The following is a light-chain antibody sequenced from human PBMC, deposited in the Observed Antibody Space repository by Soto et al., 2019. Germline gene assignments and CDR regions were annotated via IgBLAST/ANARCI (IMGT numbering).Light chain of an antibody. CDR1: QSISSSY. CDR3: QQRSNSPPWIT. Sequence: EIVLTQSPGTLSLSPGKRATLSCRSSQSISSSYLAGYQQRPGQAPRLLIYGASSRATGIPAGFSGSASGTDFTLTISTLEPQDFAVYYCQQRSNSPPWITFGQGTRLEI. CDR2: GAS. J-gene: IGKJ5*01. V-gene: IGKV3D-20*02.